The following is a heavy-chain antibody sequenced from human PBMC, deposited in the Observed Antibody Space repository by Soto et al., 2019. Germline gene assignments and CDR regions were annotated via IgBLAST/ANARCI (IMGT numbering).Heavy chain of an antibody. V-gene: IGHV3-23*01. CDR2: ISGSGGST. D-gene: IGHD2-15*01. Sequence: PGGSLRLSCAASGFTFSSYAMSWVRQAPGKGLEWVSAISGSGGSTYYADSVKGRFTISRDNSKNTLYLQMNSLRAEETAVYYCAKTKRGVVVVVAATPSYGMDVWGQGTTVTVYS. CDR1: GFTFSSYA. J-gene: IGHJ6*02. CDR3: AKTKRGVVVVVAATPSYGMDV.